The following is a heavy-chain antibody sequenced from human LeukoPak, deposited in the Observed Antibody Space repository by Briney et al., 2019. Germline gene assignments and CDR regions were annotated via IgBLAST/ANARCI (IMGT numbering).Heavy chain of an antibody. D-gene: IGHD1-26*01. CDR2: IKQDGSEK. Sequence: GGSLRLSCAASGFTFSSYWMNWVRQAPGKGLEWVANIKQDGSEKYYVDSVKGRFTISRDNAKNSLYLQMSSLRAEDTAVYYCARLGSGNRLYYFDYWGQGTLVTVSS. CDR1: GFTFSSYW. V-gene: IGHV3-7*05. CDR3: ARLGSGNRLYYFDY. J-gene: IGHJ4*02.